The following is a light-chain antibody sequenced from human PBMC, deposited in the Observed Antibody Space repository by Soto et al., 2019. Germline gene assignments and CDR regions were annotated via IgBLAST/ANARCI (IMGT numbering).Light chain of an antibody. J-gene: IGKJ3*01. Sequence: DVQMTQSPSSLSASVGDRVTITCRASHDISNYVAWLQQKPGKAPKLLIYAASTLQPGVPSRFSGGGSGVDFTLTITGLQPEDVATYYCQKHNTVPLTFGPGTKVDI. V-gene: IGKV1-27*01. CDR2: AAS. CDR3: QKHNTVPLT. CDR1: HDISNY.